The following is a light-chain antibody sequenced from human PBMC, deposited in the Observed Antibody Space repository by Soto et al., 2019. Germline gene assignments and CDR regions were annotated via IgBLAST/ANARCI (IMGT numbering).Light chain of an antibody. CDR1: QDISNY. V-gene: IGKV1-33*01. CDR3: QQYDNIPPT. J-gene: IGKJ3*01. CDR2: DAS. Sequence: DIQMTQSPSSLSASVGDRVTITCQASQDISNYSNWYQQKPGKAPKLLIYDASNLETGVPSRFSGSGSGTDFTFTISSLQPEDIATYYCQQYDNIPPTFGPGTKVDIK.